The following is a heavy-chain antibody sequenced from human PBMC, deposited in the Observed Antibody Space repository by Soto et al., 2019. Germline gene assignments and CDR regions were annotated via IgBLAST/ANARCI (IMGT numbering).Heavy chain of an antibody. J-gene: IGHJ6*02. CDR3: ARVREFYGMDV. CDR1: GGSISSYY. D-gene: IGHD3-10*01. V-gene: IGHV4-59*01. Sequence: QVQLQESGPGLVKPSETLSLTCTVSGGSISSYYWSWIRQPPGKGLEWIGYIYYSGSTNYNPSLKCRVTISVDTSKNQFSLKLSSVTAADTAVYYCARVREFYGMDVWGQGTTVTVSS. CDR2: IYYSGST.